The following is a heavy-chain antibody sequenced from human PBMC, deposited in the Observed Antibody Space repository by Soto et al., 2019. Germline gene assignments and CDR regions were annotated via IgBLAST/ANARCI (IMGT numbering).Heavy chain of an antibody. CDR2: ISYDGSNK. Sequence: GGSLRLSCAASGLRFSSYGMHWVRQAPGKGLEWVAVISYDGSNKNYADSVKGRFTISRDNFKNTLYLQMNSLRVEDTAVYYCAKGYIAAAGVLDAFDIWGQGTMVTVSS. D-gene: IGHD6-13*01. V-gene: IGHV3-30*18. CDR3: AKGYIAAAGVLDAFDI. CDR1: GLRFSSYG. J-gene: IGHJ3*02.